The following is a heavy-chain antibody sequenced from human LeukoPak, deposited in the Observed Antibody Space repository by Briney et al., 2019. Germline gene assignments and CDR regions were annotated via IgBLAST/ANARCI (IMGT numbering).Heavy chain of an antibody. CDR1: GGSISSSHSY. V-gene: IGHV4-39*07. D-gene: IGHD2-15*01. CDR3: ARGTVGYCSGGSCQGWFDP. CDR2: IYYSGST. Sequence: PSETLSLTCTVSGGSISSSHSYWGWIRQPPGKGLEWIGNIYYSGSTYYSPSLKSRVTISVDTSNKFSLRLCSVTAADTAVYYCARGTVGYCSGGSCQGWFDPWGQGTLVTVSS. J-gene: IGHJ5*02.